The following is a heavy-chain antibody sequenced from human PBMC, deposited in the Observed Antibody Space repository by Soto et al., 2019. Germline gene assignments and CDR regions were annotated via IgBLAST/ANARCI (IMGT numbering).Heavy chain of an antibody. V-gene: IGHV4-61*01. Sequence: SETLSLTCTVSGGSVSSGSYYWSWIRQPPGKGLEWIGYIYYSGSTNYNPSLKSRVTISVDTSKNQFSLKLSSVTAADTAVYYCARAFFYQGSDSSWWRHSAFDIWGQGTMVTVSS. CDR3: ARAFFYQGSDSSWWRHSAFDI. J-gene: IGHJ3*02. D-gene: IGHD3-22*01. CDR2: IYYSGST. CDR1: GGSVSSGSYY.